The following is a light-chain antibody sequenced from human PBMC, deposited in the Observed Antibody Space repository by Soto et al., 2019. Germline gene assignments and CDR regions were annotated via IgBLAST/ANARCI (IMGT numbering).Light chain of an antibody. Sequence: DIQMTQSPSSVSASIGDRVTITYRASQDIYRLLAWYQQKPGKAPKLLIHDASNLQSGVPSRFSGSGSGTDFTLTISSLQPEDSATYYCLQAGAFPLTLGQGTNVEIK. CDR2: DAS. CDR1: QDIYRL. J-gene: IGKJ1*01. V-gene: IGKV1-12*01. CDR3: LQAGAFPLT.